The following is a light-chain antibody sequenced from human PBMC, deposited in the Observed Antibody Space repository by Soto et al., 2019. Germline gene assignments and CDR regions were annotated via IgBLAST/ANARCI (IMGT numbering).Light chain of an antibody. Sequence: EIVLTQSPGTLSLSLGERATLSCRASQSVSSTYSAWYQQKPGQAPRLLIYGASSRATGIPDRFSGSGSGTDFTLTISRLEPEDFAVYSCQQYGTSQTFGQGTKV. CDR1: QSVSSTY. CDR3: QQYGTSQT. CDR2: GAS. J-gene: IGKJ1*01. V-gene: IGKV3-20*01.